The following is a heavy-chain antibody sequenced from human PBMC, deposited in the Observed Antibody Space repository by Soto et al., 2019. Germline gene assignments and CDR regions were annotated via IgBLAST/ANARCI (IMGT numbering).Heavy chain of an antibody. Sequence: SETLSLTCAVYGGSFSGYYWSWIRQPPGKGLEWIGYIYYSGITNYNPSLKSRVAISVDTSKNQFSLKLTSLTAADTAVYYCASSPPPTVTMYSRFFDLWGRGTLVTVSS. V-gene: IGHV4-59*01. CDR1: GGSFSGYY. CDR3: ASSPPPTVTMYSRFFDL. J-gene: IGHJ2*01. CDR2: IYYSGIT. D-gene: IGHD4-17*01.